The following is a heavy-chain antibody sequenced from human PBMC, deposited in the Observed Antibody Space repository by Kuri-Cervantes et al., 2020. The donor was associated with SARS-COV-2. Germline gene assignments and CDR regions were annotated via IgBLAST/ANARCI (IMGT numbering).Heavy chain of an antibody. D-gene: IGHD1-1*01. Sequence: SLKISCAASGFTLSSYAVSWVRQAPGKGLEWVSGISWNSGSIGYADSVKGRFTISRDNAKNMLFLQMNSLRAEDTAVYYCVRDGDHWNFDYWGQGTLVTVSS. V-gene: IGHV3-9*01. CDR3: VRDGDHWNFDY. J-gene: IGHJ4*02. CDR1: GFTLSSYA. CDR2: ISWNSGSI.